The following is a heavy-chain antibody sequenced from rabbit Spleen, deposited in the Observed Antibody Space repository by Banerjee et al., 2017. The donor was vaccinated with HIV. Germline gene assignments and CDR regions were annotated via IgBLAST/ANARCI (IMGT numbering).Heavy chain of an antibody. J-gene: IGHJ3*01. CDR1: GFSFSNKAV. V-gene: IGHV1S45*01. D-gene: IGHD1-1*01. Sequence: QEQLVESGGGLVRPEGSLKLSCKASGFSFSNKAVMCWVRQAPGKGLEWIACINVVTGKAVYASWAKGRFTFSKTSSTTVTLQMTSLTAADTATYFCARMSDYVSGRAIDLWGQGTLVTVS. CDR2: INVVTGKA. CDR3: ARMSDYVSGRAIDL.